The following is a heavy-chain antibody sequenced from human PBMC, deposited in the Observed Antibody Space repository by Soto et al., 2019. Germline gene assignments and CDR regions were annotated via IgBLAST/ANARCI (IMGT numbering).Heavy chain of an antibody. CDR1: GGSFSGYY. V-gene: IGHV4-34*01. D-gene: IGHD3-22*01. Sequence: SETLSLTCSVYGGSFSGYYWSWIRQPPGKGLEWIGEINHSGSTNYNPSLKSRVTISVDTSKNQFSLKLSSVTAADTAVYYCAGGRKGYYYKHYYFDYWGQGTLVTVSS. CDR3: AGGRKGYYYKHYYFDY. CDR2: INHSGST. J-gene: IGHJ4*02.